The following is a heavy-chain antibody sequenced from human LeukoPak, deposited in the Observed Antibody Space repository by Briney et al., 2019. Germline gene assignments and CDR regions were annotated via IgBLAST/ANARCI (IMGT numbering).Heavy chain of an antibody. J-gene: IGHJ3*02. CDR1: GGSISSGSYY. Sequence: SETLSLTCTVSGGSISSGSYYWSWIRQPAGKGLEWIGRIYTSGSTNYNPSLKSRVTISVDTSKNQFSLKLSSVTAADTAVYYCARDQSPDCSNTSCYPDDAFDIWGQGTMVTVSS. D-gene: IGHD2-2*01. V-gene: IGHV4-61*02. CDR3: ARDQSPDCSNTSCYPDDAFDI. CDR2: IYTSGST.